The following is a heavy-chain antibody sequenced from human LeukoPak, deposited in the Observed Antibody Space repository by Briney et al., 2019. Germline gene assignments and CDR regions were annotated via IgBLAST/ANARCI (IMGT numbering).Heavy chain of an antibody. D-gene: IGHD1-26*01. CDR1: GGTFISYA. V-gene: IGHV1-69*05. CDR2: IIPIFGTA. CDR3: ATGSGSYHPFDY. Sequence: ASVKVSCKASGGTFISYAISWVRQAPGQGLEWMGGIIPIFGTANYAQKFQGRVTITTDESTSTAYMELSSLRSEDTAVYYCATGSGSYHPFDYWGQGTLVTVSS. J-gene: IGHJ4*02.